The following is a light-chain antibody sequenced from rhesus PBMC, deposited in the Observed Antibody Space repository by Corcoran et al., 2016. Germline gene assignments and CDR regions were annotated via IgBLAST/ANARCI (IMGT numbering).Light chain of an antibody. CDR3: QRSYETPLP. V-gene: IGKV1-74*01. Sequence: DIQMTQSPSSLPASVGDRVTITRRASENVNNYLHWYQQKPGKAPKLLIYKASTLQSGVPSRFSGSGSWTDFTLTISSLQPKDFATSYYQRSYETPLPFGGGTKVEL. J-gene: IGKJ4*01. CDR2: KAS. CDR1: ENVNNY.